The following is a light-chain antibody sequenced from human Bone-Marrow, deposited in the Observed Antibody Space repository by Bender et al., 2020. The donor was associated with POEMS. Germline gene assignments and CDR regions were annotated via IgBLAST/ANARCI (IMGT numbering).Light chain of an antibody. CDR1: SSDVGDYNY. V-gene: IGLV2-14*03. J-gene: IGLJ3*02. Sequence: QSALTQPASVSGSPGQSITISCTGTSSDVGDYNYVSWYQQHPGKAPKLIIDDVSNRPSGVPDRFSGSKSGTSASLAITGLQAEDEGDYYCQSYDNSLGGWVFGGGTKLTVL. CDR3: QSYDNSLGGWV. CDR2: DVS.